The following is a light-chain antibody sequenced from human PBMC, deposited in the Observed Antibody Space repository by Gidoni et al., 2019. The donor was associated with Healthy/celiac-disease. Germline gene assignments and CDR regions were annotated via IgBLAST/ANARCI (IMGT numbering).Light chain of an antibody. V-gene: IGKV4-1*01. CDR2: WAS. CDR1: QSLSYSSENKNF. CDR3: QQYCTTPPT. Sequence: DIVLTPSPDSLAVSLGETATINCTSSQSLSYSSENKNFLAWYQQRPGQPPRLLVYWASTRKSGVPDRFSGSGSGTEFTLTISSLQAEDAAVYYCQQYCTTPPTFGHGTKVEV. J-gene: IGKJ1*01.